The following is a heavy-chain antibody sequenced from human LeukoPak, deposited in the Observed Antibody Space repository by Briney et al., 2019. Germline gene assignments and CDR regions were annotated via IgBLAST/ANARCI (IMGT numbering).Heavy chain of an antibody. J-gene: IGHJ4*02. D-gene: IGHD3-22*01. CDR2: ISWNSGSI. Sequence: GRSLRLSCAASGFTFDDYAMHWVRQAPGKGLEWVSGISWNSGSIGYADSVKGRFTISRDNSKNTLYLQMNSLRAEDTAVYYCAKPSSRLTMIVVVIDYWGQGTLVTVSS. CDR3: AKPSSRLTMIVVVIDY. V-gene: IGHV3-9*01. CDR1: GFTFDDYA.